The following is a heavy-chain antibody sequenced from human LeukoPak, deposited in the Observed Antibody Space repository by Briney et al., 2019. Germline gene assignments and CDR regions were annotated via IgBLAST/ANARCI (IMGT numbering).Heavy chain of an antibody. J-gene: IGHJ5*02. CDR1: GFTFSSYA. Sequence: GGSLRLSCAASGFTFSSYAMHWVRQAPGKGLEWVAVISCDGSNKYYADSVKGRFTISRDNSKNTLYLQMNSLRAEDTAVYYCARDPRPEGHIAAAGWNWFDPWGQGTLVTVSS. CDR2: ISCDGSNK. CDR3: ARDPRPEGHIAAAGWNWFDP. V-gene: IGHV3-30-3*01. D-gene: IGHD6-13*01.